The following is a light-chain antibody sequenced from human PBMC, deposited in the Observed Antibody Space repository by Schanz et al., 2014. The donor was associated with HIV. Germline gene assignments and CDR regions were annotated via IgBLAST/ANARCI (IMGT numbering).Light chain of an antibody. CDR3: QQYGVSPPWT. J-gene: IGKJ1*01. CDR1: QSVSSSY. CDR2: DAS. Sequence: EIVLTQSPGTLSLSPGERATLSCRASQSVSSSYLAWYQQKPGQAPRLLIFDASTRATGIPDRFSGSGSGTDFTLTISGLEPQDFAVYYCQQYGVSPPWTFGQGTKVEVK. V-gene: IGKV3-20*01.